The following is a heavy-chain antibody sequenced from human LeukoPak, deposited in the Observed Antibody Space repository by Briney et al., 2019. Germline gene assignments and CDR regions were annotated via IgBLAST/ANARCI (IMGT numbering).Heavy chain of an antibody. CDR3: ARDSSYSAGFFDY. Sequence: SETLSLTCAVSGGSINNYYWSWIRQPPGKGLEWIGYIYYSGTTNYNPSLKSRVTISVDTSKNQFSLKLSSVTAADTAVYYCARDSSYSAGFFDYWGQGTLVTVSS. V-gene: IGHV4-59*01. CDR2: IYYSGTT. J-gene: IGHJ4*02. D-gene: IGHD3-10*01. CDR1: GGSINNYY.